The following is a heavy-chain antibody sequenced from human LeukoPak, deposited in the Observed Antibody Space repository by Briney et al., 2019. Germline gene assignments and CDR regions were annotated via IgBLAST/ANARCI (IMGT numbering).Heavy chain of an antibody. J-gene: IGHJ3*02. CDR1: GFTFSSYA. CDR3: ARFSGWYQGAFDI. D-gene: IGHD6-19*01. V-gene: IGHV3-23*01. CDR2: ISGSGGST. Sequence: GGSLRLSCAASGFTFSSYAMSWVRQAPGKGLEWVSAISGSGGSTYYADSVKGRFTISRDNAKNTLYLQMNSLRAEDTAVYYCARFSGWYQGAFDIWGQGTMVTVSS.